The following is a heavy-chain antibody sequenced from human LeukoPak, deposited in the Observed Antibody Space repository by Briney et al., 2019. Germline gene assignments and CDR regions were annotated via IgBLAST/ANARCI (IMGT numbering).Heavy chain of an antibody. CDR3: ASFGSSWPFDY. V-gene: IGHV3-21*01. CDR2: ISSSSSYI. CDR1: GFTFSSYS. Sequence: NPGGSLRLSCAASGFTFSSYSMNWVRQAPGKGLEWVSSISSSSSYIYYADSVKGRFTISRDNAKNPLYLQMNSLRAEDTAVYYCASFGSSWPFDYWGQGTLVTVSS. J-gene: IGHJ4*02. D-gene: IGHD6-13*01.